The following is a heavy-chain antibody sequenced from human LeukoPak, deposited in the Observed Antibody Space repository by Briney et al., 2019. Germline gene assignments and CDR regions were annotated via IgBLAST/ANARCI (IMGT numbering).Heavy chain of an antibody. CDR1: GFTFSSYA. Sequence: GASLRLSCAASGFTFSSYAMSWVRQAPGKGLEWVSAISGSGGSTYYADSVKGRFTISRDSSKNTLYLQMNSLRAEDTAVYYCAKGVGATYYYYYGMDVWGQGTTVTVSS. CDR3: AKGVGATYYYYYGMDV. V-gene: IGHV3-23*01. D-gene: IGHD1-26*01. CDR2: ISGSGGST. J-gene: IGHJ6*02.